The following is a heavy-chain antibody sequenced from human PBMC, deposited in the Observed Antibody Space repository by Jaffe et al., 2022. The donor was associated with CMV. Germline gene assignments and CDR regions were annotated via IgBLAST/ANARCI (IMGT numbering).Heavy chain of an antibody. V-gene: IGHV3-9*01. D-gene: IGHD2-2*01. J-gene: IGHJ6*02. Sequence: EVQLVESGGGLVQPGRSLRLSCAASGFTFDDYAMHWVRQAPGKGLEWVSGISWNSGSIGYADSVKGRFTISRDNAKNSLYLQMNSLRAEDTALYYCAKDIRGTTKYYYYGMDVWGQGTTVTVSS. CDR3: AKDIRGTTKYYYYGMDV. CDR2: ISWNSGSI. CDR1: GFTFDDYA.